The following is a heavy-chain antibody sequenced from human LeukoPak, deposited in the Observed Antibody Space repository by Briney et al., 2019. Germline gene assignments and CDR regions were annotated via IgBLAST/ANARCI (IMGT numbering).Heavy chain of an antibody. J-gene: IGHJ5*02. CDR3: ARDRGSSGWYWFDP. CDR2: INPNSGGT. CDR1: GYTFTGYY. Sequence: ASVKVSCKASGYTFTGYYMHWVRQAPGQGLEWMGWINPNSGGTNYAQKFQGRVTMTRDTSISTAYMELSRLRSDDTAVYYCARDRGSSGWYWFDPWGQGTLAIVFS. D-gene: IGHD6-19*01. V-gene: IGHV1-2*02.